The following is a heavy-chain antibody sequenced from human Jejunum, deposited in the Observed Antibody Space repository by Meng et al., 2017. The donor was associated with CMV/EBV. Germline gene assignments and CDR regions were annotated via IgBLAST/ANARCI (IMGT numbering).Heavy chain of an antibody. CDR1: GDSLRSHY. CDR2: VEDGGTT. J-gene: IGHJ4*02. V-gene: IGHV4-59*11. CDR3: ARGGWGNWNFEH. Sequence: IVSGDSLRSHYWFWIRLPPGKGLEWIGLVEDGGTTRYKPSLVSRVSISVDTSKNQFSLTLNSVTAADTAIYYCARGGWGNWNFEHWGQGKLVTVSS. D-gene: IGHD3-16*01.